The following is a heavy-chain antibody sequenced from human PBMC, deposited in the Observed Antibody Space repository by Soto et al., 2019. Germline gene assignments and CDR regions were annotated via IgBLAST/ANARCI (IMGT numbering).Heavy chain of an antibody. Sequence: EASVKVSCKASGYTFTGYYMHWVRQAPGQGLEWMGWINPNSGGTNYAQKFQGWVTMTRDTSISTAYMELSRLRSDDTAVYYCARVREYCSSTSCSYAFDIWGQGTMVTVSS. D-gene: IGHD2-2*01. V-gene: IGHV1-2*04. J-gene: IGHJ3*02. CDR2: INPNSGGT. CDR3: ARVREYCSSTSCSYAFDI. CDR1: GYTFTGYY.